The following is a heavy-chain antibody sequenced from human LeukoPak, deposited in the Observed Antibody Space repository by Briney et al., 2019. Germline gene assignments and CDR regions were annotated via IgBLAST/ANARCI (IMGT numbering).Heavy chain of an antibody. CDR2: ISYDGSNK. Sequence: PGRSLRLSCAASGFTFSSYGMHWVRQAPGKGLEWVAVISYDGSNKYYADSVKGRFTISRDNSKNTLYLQMNSLRAEDTAVYYCAREVPYGYYYDSSWYFDLWGRGTLVTVSS. CDR1: GFTFSSYG. V-gene: IGHV3-30*03. J-gene: IGHJ2*01. CDR3: AREVPYGYYYDSSWYFDL. D-gene: IGHD3-22*01.